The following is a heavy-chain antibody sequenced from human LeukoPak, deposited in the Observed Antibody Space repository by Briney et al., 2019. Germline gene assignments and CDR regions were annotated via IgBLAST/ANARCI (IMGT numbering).Heavy chain of an antibody. CDR3: AKDRYCSSTSCYTGGLDY. CDR2: ISWNSGSI. Sequence: PGGSLRLSCAASGFTFDDYAMHWVRQAPGKGLEWVSGISWNSGSIGYADSVKGRFTISRDNAKNSLYLQMNSLNTEDTALYYCAKDRYCSSTSCYTGGLDYWGQGTLVTVSS. CDR1: GFTFDDYA. J-gene: IGHJ4*02. D-gene: IGHD2-2*02. V-gene: IGHV3-9*01.